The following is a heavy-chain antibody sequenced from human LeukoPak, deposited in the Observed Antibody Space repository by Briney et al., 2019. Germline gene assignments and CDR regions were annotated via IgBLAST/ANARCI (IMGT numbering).Heavy chain of an antibody. J-gene: IGHJ5*02. D-gene: IGHD3-16*01. CDR3: ATPPGGEVDT. V-gene: IGHV3-23*01. CDR2: ISGSGGST. Sequence: GRCLRLSCAASGFTFSSYGMSSVRQAPGKGLEWVSAISGSGGSTYYADSVKGRFTISRDNSKNTLYLQMNSLRAEDTAVYYCATPPGGEVDTWGQGTLVTVSS. CDR1: GFTFSSYG.